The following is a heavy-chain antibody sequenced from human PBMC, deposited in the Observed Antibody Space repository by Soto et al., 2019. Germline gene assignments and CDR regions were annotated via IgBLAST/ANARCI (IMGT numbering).Heavy chain of an antibody. CDR3: ARARRSNGDPNIYFLYGLDV. J-gene: IGHJ6*02. Sequence: QVQLVQSGAEVKRPGSSVKVSCKASGDMFRNSAFTWVRQAPGQGLAWMGVIIPLFRKTDVAQKFQGRVNLTADESTSSLYMEVSSLTSEDTAVYFCARARRSNGDPNIYFLYGLDVWGQGSTITVSS. V-gene: IGHV1-69*01. CDR1: GDMFRNSA. CDR2: IIPLFRKT. D-gene: IGHD3-10*01.